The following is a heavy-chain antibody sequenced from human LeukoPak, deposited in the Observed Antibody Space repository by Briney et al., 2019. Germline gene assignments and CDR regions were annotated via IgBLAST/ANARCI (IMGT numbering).Heavy chain of an antibody. CDR2: ISDSSTII. Sequence: GGSLGLSCAASGFTFSSYSMNWVRQAPGKGPEWISFISDSSTIINYADSVKGRFTISSDNAKNSLYLQMSSLRDEDTAVYYCARDPLGIVGATPGYWGQGTLVTVSS. D-gene: IGHD1-26*01. J-gene: IGHJ4*02. CDR3: ARDPLGIVGATPGY. V-gene: IGHV3-48*02. CDR1: GFTFSSYS.